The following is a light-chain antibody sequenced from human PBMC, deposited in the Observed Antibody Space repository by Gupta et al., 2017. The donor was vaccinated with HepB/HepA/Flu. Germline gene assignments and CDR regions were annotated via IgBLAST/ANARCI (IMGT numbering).Light chain of an antibody. CDR3: QQEGSSPRT. CDR2: GAS. V-gene: IGKV3-20*01. Sequence: EIVLTQSPGTLSLSPGERATLSCRASQSVSSSYSAWYQQKPGQAPRLPIYGASSRATGIPDRFSGSGSGTDFTLTISRLEPEDFAVYYCQQEGSSPRTFGQGTKVEIK. J-gene: IGKJ1*01. CDR1: QSVSSSY.